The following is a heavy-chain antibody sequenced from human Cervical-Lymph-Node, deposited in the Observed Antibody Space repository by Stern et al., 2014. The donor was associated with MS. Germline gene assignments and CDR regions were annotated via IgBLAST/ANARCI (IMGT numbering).Heavy chain of an antibody. CDR1: GGSISSYY. Sequence: QLQLQESGPGLVKPSETLSLTCTVSGGSISSYYWSWIRQPPGKGLEWIGYIYYSGSTNYNPSLKSRVTISVDTSKNQFSLKLSSVTAADTAVYYCALGSWPTFDYWGQGTLVTVSS. J-gene: IGHJ4*02. V-gene: IGHV4-59*01. D-gene: IGHD6-13*01. CDR2: IYYSGST. CDR3: ALGSWPTFDY.